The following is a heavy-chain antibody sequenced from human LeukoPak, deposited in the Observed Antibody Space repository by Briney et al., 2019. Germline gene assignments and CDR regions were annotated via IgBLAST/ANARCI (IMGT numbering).Heavy chain of an antibody. CDR1: GYTFTDYY. CDR2: INPNSGGT. CDR3: ARGSGSYRSGNWFDP. J-gene: IGHJ5*02. V-gene: IGHV1-2*04. D-gene: IGHD1-26*01. Sequence: ASAKVSFTASGYTFTDYYMHWVRQAPGQGLEWMGWINPNSGGTNYAQKFQGWVTMTRDTSTSTAYMELSRLRSDDTAVYYCARGSGSYRSGNWFDPWGQGTLVTVSS.